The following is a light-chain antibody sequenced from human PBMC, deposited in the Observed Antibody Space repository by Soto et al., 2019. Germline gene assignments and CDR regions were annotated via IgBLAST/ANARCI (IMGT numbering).Light chain of an antibody. Sequence: IQLTQSPSSLSASVGDRVTITCRASQGISSFLAWYQQKPGKAPKLLIYGASTLQSGVLSRFSGSVSGTDFTLTIGSLQPEDFANYYCQQLNSFPITFGPGTKVDIK. CDR3: QQLNSFPIT. J-gene: IGKJ3*01. CDR2: GAS. V-gene: IGKV1-9*01. CDR1: QGISSF.